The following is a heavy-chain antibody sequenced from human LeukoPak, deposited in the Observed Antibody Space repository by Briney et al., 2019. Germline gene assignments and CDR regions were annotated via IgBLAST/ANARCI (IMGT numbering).Heavy chain of an antibody. Sequence: GGSLRLSCAASGFTFSNYAMSWVRQAPGKGLEWVSAIGGSGSSTYYADSVKGRFTISRDSSKNTLYLQMNSLRAEDTAVYYCAKTSLLLWFGDWGQGTLVTVSS. CDR2: IGGSGSST. V-gene: IGHV3-23*01. D-gene: IGHD3-10*01. CDR1: GFTFSNYA. CDR3: AKTSLLLWFGD. J-gene: IGHJ4*02.